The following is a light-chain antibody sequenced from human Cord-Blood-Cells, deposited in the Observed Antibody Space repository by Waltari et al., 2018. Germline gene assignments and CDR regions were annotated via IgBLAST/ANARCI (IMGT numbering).Light chain of an antibody. Sequence: DIQMTQSPSSLSASVGDRVTITCRASQSTSSYLNWYQQKPRKAPKLLIYAASSLQSGVPTRVSGSGSWTDFTLTISSLQPEDFATYYCQQSYSTPLTFGGGTKVEIK. CDR2: AAS. J-gene: IGKJ4*01. CDR1: QSTSSY. CDR3: QQSYSTPLT. V-gene: IGKV1-39*01.